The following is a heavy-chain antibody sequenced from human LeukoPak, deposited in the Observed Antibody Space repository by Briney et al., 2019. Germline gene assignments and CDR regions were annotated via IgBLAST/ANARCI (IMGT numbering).Heavy chain of an antibody. Sequence: SETLTLTCTVSGVSISAYYWSWIRQPAGNGLEWIGRIYPGEGIYASESTYYNPSLKNRVSMSGDTSRNELFLKLSSVTAADTAVYYCARDPTTVTTTFDSWGQGTLVTVSS. CDR3: ARDPTTVTTTFDS. D-gene: IGHD4-11*01. CDR1: GVSISAYY. J-gene: IGHJ4*02. V-gene: IGHV4-4*07. CDR2: IYPGEGIYASEST.